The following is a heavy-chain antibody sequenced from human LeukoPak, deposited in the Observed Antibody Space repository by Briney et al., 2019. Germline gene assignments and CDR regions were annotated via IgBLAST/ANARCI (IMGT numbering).Heavy chain of an antibody. V-gene: IGHV3-66*01. Sequence: GGSLRLSCAAPGFNVSTNYMSWVRQAPGKGLEWVSVIYRGGSTYYADSVKGRFTISRDNSKNTLYLQMNSLRAEDTAAYYCTRVGDSNRYGMDVWGQGTTVTVSS. CDR3: TRVGDSNRYGMDV. CDR1: GFNVSTNY. J-gene: IGHJ6*02. D-gene: IGHD2-21*02. CDR2: IYRGGST.